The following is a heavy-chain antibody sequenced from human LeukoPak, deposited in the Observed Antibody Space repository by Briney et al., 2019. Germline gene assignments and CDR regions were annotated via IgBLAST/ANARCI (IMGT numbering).Heavy chain of an antibody. D-gene: IGHD1-26*01. CDR1: GGSISSGGYS. CDR3: ARHSTATTPYDY. J-gene: IGHJ4*02. Sequence: PSETLSLTCTVSGGSISSGGYSWSWIRQHPGKGLEWIGYIYYSGSTYYNPSLKSRVTISVDTPKNQFSLKLSSVTASDTAMYYCARHSTATTPYDYWGQGTLVTVSS. V-gene: IGHV4-31*03. CDR2: IYYSGST.